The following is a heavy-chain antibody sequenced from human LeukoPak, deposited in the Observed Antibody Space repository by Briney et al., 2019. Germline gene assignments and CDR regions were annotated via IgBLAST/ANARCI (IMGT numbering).Heavy chain of an antibody. J-gene: IGHJ2*01. D-gene: IGHD4-17*01. Sequence: PGGSLRLSCAASGFTFSSYAMSWVRQAPGKGLEWVSLIFGSGLGTYYADSVKGRFTISRDNSKNTLYLQMNSLKAEDTALYYCARAMGATTVTFYWYFDLWGRGSPVTVSS. CDR2: IFGSGLGT. V-gene: IGHV3-23*01. CDR1: GFTFSSYA. CDR3: ARAMGATTVTFYWYFDL.